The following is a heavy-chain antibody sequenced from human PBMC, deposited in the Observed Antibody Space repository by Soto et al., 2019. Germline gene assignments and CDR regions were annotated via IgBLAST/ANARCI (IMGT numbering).Heavy chain of an antibody. CDR1: GGSFSGYY. CDR2: INHSGST. Sequence: QVQLQQWGAGLLKPSETLSLTCAVYGGSFSGYYWSWIRQPPGKGLEWIGEINHSGSTNYNPSLKSRVTISVDTSKNQFSLKLSSVTAADTAVYYCVRGWIHRYWGQGTLVTVSS. CDR3: VRGWIHRY. J-gene: IGHJ4*02. V-gene: IGHV4-34*01. D-gene: IGHD5-18*01.